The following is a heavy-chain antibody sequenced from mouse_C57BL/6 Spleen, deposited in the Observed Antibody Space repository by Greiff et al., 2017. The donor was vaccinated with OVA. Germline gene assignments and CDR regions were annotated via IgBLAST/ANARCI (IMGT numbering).Heavy chain of an antibody. CDR3: ARPLFHYAMDY. V-gene: IGHV1-18*01. CDR2: INPNNGGT. CDR1: GYTFTDYN. J-gene: IGHJ4*01. Sequence: VQLKESGPELVKPGASVKIPCKASGYTFTDYNMDWVKQSHGKSLKWIGDINPNNGGTIYNQKFKVKATLTVDKSSSTASMKLRSLTSEDTAVYYCARPLFHYAMDYWGQGTSVTVSS. D-gene: IGHD6-1*01.